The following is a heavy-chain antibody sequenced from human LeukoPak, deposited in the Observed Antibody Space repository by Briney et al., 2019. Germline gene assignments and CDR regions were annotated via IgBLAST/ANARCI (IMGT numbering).Heavy chain of an antibody. CDR3: ARWSYYDSSGANWFDP. J-gene: IGHJ5*02. CDR2: ISGSGDST. D-gene: IGHD3-22*01. CDR1: GFTLSSYA. Sequence: GGSLRLSCAASGFTLSSYAMSWVRQAPGKGLEWVSAISGSGDSTYYADSVKGRFTISRDNSKNTLYLQMNSLRAEDTAVYYCARWSYYDSSGANWFDPWGQGTLVTVSS. V-gene: IGHV3-23*01.